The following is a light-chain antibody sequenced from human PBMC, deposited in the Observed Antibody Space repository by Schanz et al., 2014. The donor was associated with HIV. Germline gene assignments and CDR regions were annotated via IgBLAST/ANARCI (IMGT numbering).Light chain of an antibody. V-gene: IGKV1-5*01. CDR3: QQYDTYPYT. J-gene: IGKJ2*01. CDR1: QSIRKS. Sequence: DIQMTQSPSPLSASVGDRVTISCRASQSIRKSVSWYQQRQGRAPKLLVSSASTLESGVSSRFSGSGSGTEFTLTITTLQPEDFATYYCQQYDTYPYTFGQGTTLDLK. CDR2: SAS.